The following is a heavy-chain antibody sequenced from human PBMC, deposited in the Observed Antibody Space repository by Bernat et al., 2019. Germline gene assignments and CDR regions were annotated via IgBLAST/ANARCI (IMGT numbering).Heavy chain of an antibody. CDR3: ARDYNYAYGY. CDR1: GFTFSSFS. V-gene: IGHV3-48*01. Sequence: EVQLVESGGGMVQPGGSLRLSCAASGFTFSSFSMNWLRQAPGKGLEWISYISGTSTTIYYADSVKGRFTISRDNAKHSLYLQMNSLRVEDTAVYYCARDYNYAYGYWGQGSLVTVSS. D-gene: IGHD5-18*01. J-gene: IGHJ4*02. CDR2: ISGTSTTI.